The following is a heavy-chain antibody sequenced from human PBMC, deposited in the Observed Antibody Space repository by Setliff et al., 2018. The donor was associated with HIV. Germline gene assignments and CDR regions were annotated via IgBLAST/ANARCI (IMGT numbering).Heavy chain of an antibody. CDR1: GFTFSNYW. CDR2: IKQDGSEK. Sequence: GGSLRLSCAASGFTFSNYWMNWVRQAPGKGLEWVANIKQDGSEKNYMDSVKGRFTISRDNAKNSLYLQMNSLRVEDTAVYYCATDCAVVGGTGSLDSWGQGTLVTVSS. J-gene: IGHJ4*02. CDR3: ATDCAVVGGTGSLDS. V-gene: IGHV3-7*05. D-gene: IGHD1-26*01.